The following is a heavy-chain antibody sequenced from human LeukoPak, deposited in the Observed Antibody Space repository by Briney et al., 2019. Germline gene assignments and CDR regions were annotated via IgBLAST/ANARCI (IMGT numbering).Heavy chain of an antibody. CDR3: ARVGYCSRGVCYNYDY. CDR2: INPNTGGT. J-gene: IGHJ4*02. Sequence: ASVKVSCKASGYTFTGYYMHWVRQAPGQGFEWMGWINPNTGGTNYAQKFKGRVLMTRDTSISTAYLELSSLKSDDTAVYYCARVGYCSRGVCYNYDYWGQVTQVTVSS. CDR1: GYTFTGYY. V-gene: IGHV1-2*02. D-gene: IGHD2-8*01.